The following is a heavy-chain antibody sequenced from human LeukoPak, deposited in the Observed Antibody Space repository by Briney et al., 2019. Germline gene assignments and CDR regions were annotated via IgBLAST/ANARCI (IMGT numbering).Heavy chain of an antibody. CDR1: GESFSGYY. CDR2: ISHSGSA. D-gene: IGHD1-26*01. J-gene: IGHJ4*02. Sequence: SETLSLTCAVYGESFSGYYWSWIRQSPGKGLEWIGEISHSGSASYNPSIKSRVTISVDTSKNQFSLKLSSVTAADTAVYYCARHVVGANEGGFDYWGQGTLVTVSS. CDR3: ARHVVGANEGGFDY. V-gene: IGHV4-34*01.